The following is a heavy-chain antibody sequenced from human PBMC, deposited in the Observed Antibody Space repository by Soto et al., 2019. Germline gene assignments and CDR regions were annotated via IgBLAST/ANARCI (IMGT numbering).Heavy chain of an antibody. CDR3: ARDKDRLQLGGNYYFILDV. Sequence: QVQLVQSGAEVKKPGSSVKVSCKASGGTFRTSAISWVRQAPGQGLEWVGGIMPVFRRPKYAQNFQDRVTITADDSTSTAYMELYSLRSDDTGVYYCARDKDRLQLGGNYYFILDVWGQGTAVTVYS. V-gene: IGHV1-69*12. CDR1: GGTFRTSA. CDR2: IMPVFRRP. D-gene: IGHD1-1*01. J-gene: IGHJ6*02.